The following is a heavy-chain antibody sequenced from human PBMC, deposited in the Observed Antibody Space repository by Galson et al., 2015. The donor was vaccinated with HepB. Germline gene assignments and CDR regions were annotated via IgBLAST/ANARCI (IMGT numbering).Heavy chain of an antibody. CDR3: ARDETVLRHFDWLSN. CDR1: GFTFSSYW. D-gene: IGHD3-9*01. J-gene: IGHJ3*01. V-gene: IGHV3-74*01. Sequence: SLRLSCAASGFTFSSYWMHWVRQAPGKGLVWVSRINRDGSSTTYADSVKGRFAVSRDNAKNTLYLQMNSLRAEDTAVYYCARDETVLRHFDWLSNWGQGTMVTASS. CDR2: INRDGSST.